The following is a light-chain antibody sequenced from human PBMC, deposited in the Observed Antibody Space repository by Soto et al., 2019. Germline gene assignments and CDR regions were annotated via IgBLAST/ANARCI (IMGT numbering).Light chain of an antibody. V-gene: IGKV3-20*01. CDR1: QTLSRSW. CDR3: QQYGRSLT. J-gene: IGKJ4*01. CDR2: GAT. Sequence: EVVLTQSPGTLSLSPGERATLSCRATQTLSRSWLSWYQHTPGQAPRPLNYGATNRATGIPDTFSGSGSGTDFTLTISRLEPEDLAVYCCQQYGRSLTFGGGTKVDIK.